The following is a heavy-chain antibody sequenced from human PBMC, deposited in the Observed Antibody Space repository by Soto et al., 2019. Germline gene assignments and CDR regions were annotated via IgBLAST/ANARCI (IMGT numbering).Heavy chain of an antibody. CDR3: ATSRISIAVAGETEYYFDY. CDR2: INPNSGDT. V-gene: IGHV1-2*04. CDR1: GYIFTCYY. D-gene: IGHD6-19*01. Sequence: SVKVSCKASGYIFTCYYMHWVRQAPGQGLEWMGWINPNSGDTNYTQKFQGWVTMTRDTSISTAYMELSRLRSDDTAVYYCATSRISIAVAGETEYYFDYWGQGTPVTSPQ. J-gene: IGHJ4*02.